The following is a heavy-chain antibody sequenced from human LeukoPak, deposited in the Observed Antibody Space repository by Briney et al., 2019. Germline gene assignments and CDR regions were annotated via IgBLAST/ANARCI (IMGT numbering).Heavy chain of an antibody. CDR1: GYTFISYS. CDR3: ARSPPTGYLYYFDY. Sequence: ASVKVSCKASGYTFISYSMNWVRQAPGQGLEWMGWISAYNGHTYYIQKIRDRVTMTTDTSTSTAYMELRGLTSDDTAVYYCARSPPTGYLYYFDYWGQGTLVTVSS. D-gene: IGHD3-9*01. J-gene: IGHJ4*02. CDR2: ISAYNGHT. V-gene: IGHV1-18*01.